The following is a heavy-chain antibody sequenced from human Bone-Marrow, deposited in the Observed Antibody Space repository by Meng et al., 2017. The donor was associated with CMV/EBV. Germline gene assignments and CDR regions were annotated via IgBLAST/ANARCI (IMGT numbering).Heavy chain of an antibody. D-gene: IGHD2-2*01. V-gene: IGHV1-18*01. CDR2: ICSYNGNT. Sequence: VLRVQSQAEVKRPGASVKVSCKASGYTFTSYGISWVRQAPGQGLEWMGWICSYNGNTNYAQKLQGRVTMTTDTSTSTAYMELRSLRSDDTAVYYCVVGRGFDYWGQGTLVTVSS. CDR1: GYTFTSYG. J-gene: IGHJ4*02. CDR3: VVGRGFDY.